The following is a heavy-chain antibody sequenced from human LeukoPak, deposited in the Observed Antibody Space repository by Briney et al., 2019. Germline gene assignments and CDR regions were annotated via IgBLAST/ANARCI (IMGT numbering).Heavy chain of an antibody. D-gene: IGHD6-19*01. J-gene: IGHJ4*02. CDR2: ISASDGST. V-gene: IGHV3-23*01. CDR1: GFTFSSYA. Sequence: PGGSLRLSCAASGFTFSSYAMTWVRQAPGKGLEWVSAISASDGSTYYVDSVKGRFTIPRDFSKNTLFLQMNSLRAEDTAVYYCAKLTSGWFEDFWGQGTLVTVSS. CDR3: AKLTSGWFEDF.